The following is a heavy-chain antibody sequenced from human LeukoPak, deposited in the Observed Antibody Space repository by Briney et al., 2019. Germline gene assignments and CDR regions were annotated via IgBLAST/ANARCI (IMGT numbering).Heavy chain of an antibody. V-gene: IGHV4-59*01. CDR2: IYYSGST. J-gene: IGHJ4*02. Sequence: SETLSLTCTVSGGSISSYYWSWIRQPPGKGLECITYIYYSGSTNYNPFLKSRVTMSADTSKNQFSLKLSSVTAADTAVYYCARHEPVSTDYFDYWGQGTLVTVSS. CDR1: GGSISSYY. CDR3: ARHEPVSTDYFDY. D-gene: IGHD3-16*02.